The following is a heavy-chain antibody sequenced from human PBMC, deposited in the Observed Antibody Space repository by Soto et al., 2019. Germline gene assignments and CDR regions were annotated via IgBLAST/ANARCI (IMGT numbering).Heavy chain of an antibody. Sequence: PGGSLRLSCSASGFTFSSYAMHWVRQAPGKGLEYVSAISSNGGSTYYADSVKGRFTISRDNSKNTLYPQMNSLRAEDTAVYYCARDLPPLFLTYYPGRDVGAQGTTVTVSS. J-gene: IGHJ6*02. D-gene: IGHD3-9*01. V-gene: IGHV3-64*04. CDR1: GFTFSSYA. CDR3: ARDLPPLFLTYYPGRDV. CDR2: ISSNGGST.